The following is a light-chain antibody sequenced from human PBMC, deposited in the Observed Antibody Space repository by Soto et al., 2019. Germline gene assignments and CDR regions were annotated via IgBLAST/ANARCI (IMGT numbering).Light chain of an antibody. Sequence: EIVMTQSPATLSVSPGERATLSCRASQSVSTNLAWYQQKPGQAPRLLIYDASTRATGLPARFSGSGSGTEFTLTISSLHSEDFGVYYCHQYNNLPITFGQGTRLEI. CDR2: DAS. V-gene: IGKV3-15*01. J-gene: IGKJ5*01. CDR3: HQYNNLPIT. CDR1: QSVSTN.